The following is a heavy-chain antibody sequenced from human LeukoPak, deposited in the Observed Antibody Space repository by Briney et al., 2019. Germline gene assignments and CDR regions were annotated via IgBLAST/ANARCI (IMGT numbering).Heavy chain of an antibody. V-gene: IGHV3-23*01. D-gene: IGHD4-11*01. CDR2: ISASRST. J-gene: IGHJ4*02. CDR3: AKDLYSNYGGL. Sequence: PGGSLRLSCAASGFTFDDYGMSWVRQAPGKGLEWVSLISASRSTYYADSVKGRFTISRDNSKNTLYLQMNSLRADDTAVYYCAKDLYSNYGGLWGQGTLVTVSS. CDR1: GFTFDDYG.